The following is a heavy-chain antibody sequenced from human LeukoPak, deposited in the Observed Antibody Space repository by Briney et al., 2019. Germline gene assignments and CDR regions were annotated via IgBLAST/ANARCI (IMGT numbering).Heavy chain of an antibody. CDR1: GYPFTSYY. CDR2: INPSGGRI. V-gene: IGHV1-46*01. J-gene: IGHJ4*02. D-gene: IGHD3-10*01. Sequence: ASVKVSCKASGYPFTSYYMHWVQQAPGQGLEWMGIINPSGGRISYAQKFQGRVTMTRDMSTSTAYMELTSLRSDDTAVYYCARDLFYSVSGTYYNVGRVFNYWGQGTLVTVSS. CDR3: ARDLFYSVSGTYYNVGRVFNY.